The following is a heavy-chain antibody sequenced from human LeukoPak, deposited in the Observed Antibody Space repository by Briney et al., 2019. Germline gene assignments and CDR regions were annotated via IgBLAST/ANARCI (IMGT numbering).Heavy chain of an antibody. CDR3: ARGGNYYVADAFDI. CDR1: GGSFSGYY. V-gene: IGHV4-34*01. J-gene: IGHJ3*02. Sequence: SETLSLTCGVYGGSFSGYYWSWIRQPPGKGLEWIGEINHSGSTNYNPSLKSRVTISVDTSKNQFSLKLSSVTAADTAVYYCARGGNYYVADAFDIWGQGTMVTVSS. CDR2: INHSGST. D-gene: IGHD3-10*02.